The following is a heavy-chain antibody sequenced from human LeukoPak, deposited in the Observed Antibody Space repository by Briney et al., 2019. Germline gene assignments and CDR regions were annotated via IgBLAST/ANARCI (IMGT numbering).Heavy chain of an antibody. V-gene: IGHV4-59*01. CDR2: ISYSGST. J-gene: IGHJ4*02. CDR3: ARTGYSYAANY. CDR1: GDYITGYY. Sequence: PSETLSLTCTVSGDYITGYYWSWIRQPPGKGLEWLGYISYSGSTNYNPSLKSRVTISRDTSKNQFSLKLTSVTAADTAVYYCARTGYSYAANYWGQGTLVTVSS. D-gene: IGHD5-18*01.